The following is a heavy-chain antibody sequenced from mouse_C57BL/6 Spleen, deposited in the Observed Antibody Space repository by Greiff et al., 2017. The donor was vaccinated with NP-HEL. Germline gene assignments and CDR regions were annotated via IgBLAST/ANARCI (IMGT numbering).Heavy chain of an antibody. CDR1: GYTFTSYW. D-gene: IGHD1-1*01. V-gene: IGHV1-55*01. CDR2: IYPGSGST. CDR3: ARRHCSSSAWFAY. J-gene: IGHJ3*01. Sequence: VQLQQSGAELVKPGASVKMSCKASGYTFTSYWITWVKQRPGQGLEWIGDIYPGSGSTNYNEKFKSKATLTVDTSSSTAYMQLSSLTSEDSAVYYCARRHCSSSAWFAYWGQGTLVTVSA.